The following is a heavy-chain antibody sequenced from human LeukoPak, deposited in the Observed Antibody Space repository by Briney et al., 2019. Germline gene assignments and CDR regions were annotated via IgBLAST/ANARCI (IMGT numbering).Heavy chain of an antibody. CDR3: ARGSHLYNNIAAAGLFDY. CDR2: INPSGGST. Sequence: ASVKVSCKASGYTFTSYYMHWVRQAPGQGLEWMGIINPSGGSTSYAQKFQGRVTMTRDTSTSTVYMELSSLRSEDTAVYYCARGSHLYNNIAAAGLFDYWGQGTLVTVSS. J-gene: IGHJ4*02. CDR1: GYTFTSYY. D-gene: IGHD6-13*01. V-gene: IGHV1-46*01.